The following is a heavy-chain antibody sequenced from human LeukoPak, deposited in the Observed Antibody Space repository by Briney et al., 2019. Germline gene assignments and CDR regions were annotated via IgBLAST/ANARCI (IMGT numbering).Heavy chain of an antibody. D-gene: IGHD6-6*01. J-gene: IGHJ4*02. Sequence: TSETLSLTCAVYGGSFSGYYWSWIRQPPGKGLEWIGEINHSGSTNYNPSLKSRVTISVDTSKNQFSLKLSSVTATDTAVYYCARATIAATLDYWGQGTLVTVSS. CDR1: GGSFSGYY. CDR3: ARATIAATLDY. V-gene: IGHV4-34*01. CDR2: INHSGST.